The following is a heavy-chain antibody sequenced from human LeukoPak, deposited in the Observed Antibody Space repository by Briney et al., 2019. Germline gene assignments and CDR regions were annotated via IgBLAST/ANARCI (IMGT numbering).Heavy chain of an antibody. Sequence: GGSLRLSCAASGFKFDDYAMHWVRQAPGKGLEWVSGISWNSEHTGYVDSVKGRFTISRDNAKNSLYLQMDTLRPEDTAFYFCAKERSETYVIDNWGQGTLLTVSS. J-gene: IGHJ4*02. CDR1: GFKFDDYA. D-gene: IGHD2-15*01. CDR3: AKERSETYVIDN. V-gene: IGHV3-9*01. CDR2: ISWNSEHT.